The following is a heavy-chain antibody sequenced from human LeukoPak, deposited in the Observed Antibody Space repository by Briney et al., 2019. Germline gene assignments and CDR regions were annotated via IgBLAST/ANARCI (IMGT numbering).Heavy chain of an antibody. J-gene: IGHJ3*02. CDR1: GGSISSSSYY. CDR3: AKDLIDWSPDAFDI. Sequence: PSETLSLTCTVSGGSISSSSYYWGWIRQPPGKGLEWIGSIHYSGSTNYNPSLKSRVTISVDTSKNQFSLKLSSVTAADTAVYYCAKDLIDWSPDAFDIWGQGTMVTVSS. CDR2: IHYSGST. V-gene: IGHV4-39*07. D-gene: IGHD3-9*01.